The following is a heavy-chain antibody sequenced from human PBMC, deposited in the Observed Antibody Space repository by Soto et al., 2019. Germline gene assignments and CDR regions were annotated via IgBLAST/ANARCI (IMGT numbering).Heavy chain of an antibody. Sequence: XSVKVSCKASGYTFTSYYMHWVRQAPGQGLEWMGIINPSGGSTSYAQKFQGRVTMTRDTSTSTVYMELSSLRSEDTAVYYCARDLGYYDSSGNNWFDHWGQGTLVTVSS. D-gene: IGHD3-22*01. CDR1: GYTFTSYY. V-gene: IGHV1-46*01. J-gene: IGHJ5*02. CDR3: ARDLGYYDSSGNNWFDH. CDR2: INPSGGST.